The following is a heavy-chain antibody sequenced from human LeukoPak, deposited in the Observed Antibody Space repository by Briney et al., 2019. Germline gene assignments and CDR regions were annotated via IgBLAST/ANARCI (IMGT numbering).Heavy chain of an antibody. Sequence: PGGSLRLSCAASGFTFSSYWIHWVRQVPGKGPVWVARIKDGGTTTDYADSVKGRLTISRDDAKNTLYLQMNSLRAEDTAVYYCTTIRPGYWGQGTLVTVSP. CDR1: GFTFSSYW. D-gene: IGHD5-12*01. CDR3: TTIRPGY. CDR2: IKDGGTTT. V-gene: IGHV3-74*01. J-gene: IGHJ4*02.